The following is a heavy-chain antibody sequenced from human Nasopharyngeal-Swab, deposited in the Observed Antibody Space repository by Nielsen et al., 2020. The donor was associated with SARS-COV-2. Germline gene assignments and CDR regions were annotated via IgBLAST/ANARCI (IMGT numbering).Heavy chain of an antibody. CDR2: IRASGSST. CDR1: GSTFRRCS. D-gene: IGHD1-26*01. CDR3: AKESGSYLYYYYGMDV. V-gene: IGHV3-23*01. J-gene: IGHJ6*02. Sequence: GESLKISCAATGSTFRRCSMSWVRQAPGKGLEWVSAIRASGSSTYYADSVKGRFTISRDNSQNTLYLQMSSLRVEDTAVYYCAKESGSYLYYYYGMDVWGQGTTVTVSS.